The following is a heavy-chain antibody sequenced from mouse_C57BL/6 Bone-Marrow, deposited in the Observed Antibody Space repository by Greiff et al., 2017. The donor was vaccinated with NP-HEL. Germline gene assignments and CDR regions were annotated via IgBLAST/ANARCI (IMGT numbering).Heavy chain of an antibody. V-gene: IGHV5-12*01. CDR2: ISNGGGST. Sequence: EVKLVESGGGLVQPGGSLKLSCAASGFTFSDYYMHWVRQTPEKRLEWVAYISNGGGSTYYPDTVKGRFTISRDNAKNTLYLQMSRLKSEDTAMYYCARERYGDYAMDYWGQGTSVTVSS. CDR3: ARERYGDYAMDY. D-gene: IGHD1-1*01. J-gene: IGHJ4*01. CDR1: GFTFSDYY.